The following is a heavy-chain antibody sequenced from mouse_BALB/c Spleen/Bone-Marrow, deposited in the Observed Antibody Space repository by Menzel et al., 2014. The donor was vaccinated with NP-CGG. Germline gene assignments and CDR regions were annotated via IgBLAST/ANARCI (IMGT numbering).Heavy chain of an antibody. Sequence: VQLQQSGAELVRPGAPVKLSCKASGYTFTGYWMNWGKQRPGQGLEWIGMIDPSDSETHYNEMFKDKATLTVDKSSDTVYMQFSGLTSEDSAVYYCVRKYGKGGDYWGQGTTLTVSS. CDR2: IDPSDSET. CDR3: VRKYGKGGDY. V-gene: IGHV1-61*01. CDR1: GYTFTGYW. D-gene: IGHD2-10*02. J-gene: IGHJ2*01.